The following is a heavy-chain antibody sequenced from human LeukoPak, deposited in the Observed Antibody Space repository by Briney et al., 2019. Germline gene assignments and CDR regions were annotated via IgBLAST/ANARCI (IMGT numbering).Heavy chain of an antibody. Sequence: PGGSLRLSCAASGFTFSSYAMSWVRQAAGKGLEWVSAISGSGGSTYYADSVKGRFTISRDHAKNTLYLQMNSLRAEDTAVDYCAKACCSSSSCYPDYWGQGTLVTVSS. J-gene: IGHJ4*02. CDR1: GFTFSSYA. CDR3: AKACCSSSSCYPDY. V-gene: IGHV3-23*01. D-gene: IGHD2-2*01. CDR2: ISGSGGST.